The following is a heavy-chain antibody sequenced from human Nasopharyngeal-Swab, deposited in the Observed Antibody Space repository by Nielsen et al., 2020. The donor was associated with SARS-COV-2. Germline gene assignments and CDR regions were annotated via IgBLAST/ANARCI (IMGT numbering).Heavy chain of an antibody. V-gene: IGHV3-66*01. CDR1: GFTVSSNY. J-gene: IGHJ4*02. CDR3: ARVYYGSGSS. Sequence: GESLKLSCAASGFTVSSNYMSWVRQAPGKGLEWVSVIYSGGSTYYADSVKGRFTISRDNSKNTLYLQMNSLRAEDTAVYYCARVYYGSGSSWGQGTLVTVSS. D-gene: IGHD3-10*01. CDR2: IYSGGST.